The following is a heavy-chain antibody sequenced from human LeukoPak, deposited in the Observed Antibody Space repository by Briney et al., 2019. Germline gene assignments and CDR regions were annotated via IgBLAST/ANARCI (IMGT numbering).Heavy chain of an antibody. CDR3: AKTDGYIAVAGKVVDY. V-gene: IGHV3-23*01. CDR1: GFTFSSYA. CDR2: ISGSGGST. D-gene: IGHD6-19*01. J-gene: IGHJ4*02. Sequence: GGSLRLSCAASGFTFSSYAMSWVRQAPGKGLEWVSAISGSGGSTYYADSVKGRFTISRDNSKNTLYLQMNSLRAEDTAVYYCAKTDGYIAVAGKVVDYWGQRTLVTVSS.